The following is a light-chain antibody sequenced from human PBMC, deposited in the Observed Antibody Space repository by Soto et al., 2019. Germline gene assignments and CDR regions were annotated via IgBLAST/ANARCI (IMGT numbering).Light chain of an antibody. CDR1: SSDVGTYNL. V-gene: IGLV2-23*01. Sequence: QSALTQPASVSGSPGQSITISCTGTSSDVGTYNLVSWHQHHPGKAPKLIIYEGSKRPSGVSNRFSGSKSGNTASLTISGLQAEDEADYYCCSFAVGSTLVFGGGTQLPVL. CDR3: CSFAVGSTLV. CDR2: EGS. J-gene: IGLJ2*01.